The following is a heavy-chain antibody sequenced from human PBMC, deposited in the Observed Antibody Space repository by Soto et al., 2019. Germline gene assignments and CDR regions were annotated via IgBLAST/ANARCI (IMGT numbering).Heavy chain of an antibody. CDR2: ISGSGGST. Sequence: EVQLLESGGGLVQPGGSLRLSCAASGFTFSSYAMSWVRQAPGKGLEWVSAISGSGGSTYYADSVKGRFTISSDNAKNKLYLQMNSLRADDTAVYYCAKDRLQIEDDAFDIWGQGTMVTVSS. D-gene: IGHD4-4*01. J-gene: IGHJ3*02. V-gene: IGHV3-23*01. CDR1: GFTFSSYA. CDR3: AKDRLQIEDDAFDI.